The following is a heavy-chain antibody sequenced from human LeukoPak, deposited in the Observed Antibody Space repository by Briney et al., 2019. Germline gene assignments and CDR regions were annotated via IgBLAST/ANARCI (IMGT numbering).Heavy chain of an antibody. J-gene: IGHJ4*01. V-gene: IGHV3-48*04. CDR1: GFTFSSYI. Sequence: GGSLRLTCAASGFTFSSYIMNWVRQAPGKGLEWVSYISTTGTIYYADSVEGRFTISRDNAKNSLYLQMNSLRAEDTALYYCATYGSGSGTFFDSWGQGTLVTVSS. CDR3: ATYGSGSGTFFDS. D-gene: IGHD3-10*01. CDR2: ISTTGTI.